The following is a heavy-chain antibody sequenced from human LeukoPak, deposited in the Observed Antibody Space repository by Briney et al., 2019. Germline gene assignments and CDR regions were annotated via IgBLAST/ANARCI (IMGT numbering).Heavy chain of an antibody. V-gene: IGHV3-7*01. Sequence: GGSLRLSCAASGFIFRNYWMSWVRQAPGKGLGWVANIKEDGSEKYYVESVKCRFTISRDNAKNSLYLQMSSLRAEDTAVYYCARGVIIRGRLDPWGQGTLVTVSS. D-gene: IGHD3-16*02. CDR1: GFIFRNYW. J-gene: IGHJ5*02. CDR3: ARGVIIRGRLDP. CDR2: IKEDGSEK.